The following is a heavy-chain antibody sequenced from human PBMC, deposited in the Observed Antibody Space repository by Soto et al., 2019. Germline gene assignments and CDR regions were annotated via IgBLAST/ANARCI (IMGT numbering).Heavy chain of an antibody. V-gene: IGHV4-39*01. J-gene: IGHJ5*02. CDR3: ARQPDDSTGYYYGA. CDR1: GRSFRSNTYY. D-gene: IGHD3-22*01. CDR2: MYAGGNT. Sequence: QLQLQESGPGLVKPSETLSLTCTVSGRSFRSNTYYWVWIRQPPGKGMEWIGTMYAGGNTYYNPSRSSLDTVTVDTSKNHFPLKLTSVAAADTAMYYWARQPDDSTGYYYGAWGQGTLVTVSS.